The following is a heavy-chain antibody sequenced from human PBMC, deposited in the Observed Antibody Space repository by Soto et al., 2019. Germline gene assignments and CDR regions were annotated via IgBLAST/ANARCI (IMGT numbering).Heavy chain of an antibody. J-gene: IGHJ6*02. V-gene: IGHV3-23*01. CDR1: GFTFSSYG. CDR2: ISGSGGST. D-gene: IGHD3-3*01. CDR3: AKDHRAYYDFWSGYPPRYYYGMDV. Sequence: GGSLRLSCAASGFTFSSYGMNWVRQAPGKGLEWVSVISGSGGSTYYADSVKGRFTISRDNSKNTLYLQMNSLRAEDTAVYYCAKDHRAYYDFWSGYPPRYYYGMDVWGQGTTVTVSS.